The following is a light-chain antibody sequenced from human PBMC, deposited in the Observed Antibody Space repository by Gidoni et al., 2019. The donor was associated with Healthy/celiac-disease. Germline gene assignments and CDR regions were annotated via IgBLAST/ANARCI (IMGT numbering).Light chain of an antibody. J-gene: IGKJ2*01. CDR1: QSVSSN. Sequence: EIVIPQSPATLSVSPGERATLSCRASQSVSSNLAWYQQKPGQAPRLLIYGASTRATGIPARFSGSGSGTEFTLTISSLQPEDFAVYYCQQYNNWPYTFGQGTKLEIK. V-gene: IGKV3-15*01. CDR2: GAS. CDR3: QQYNNWPYT.